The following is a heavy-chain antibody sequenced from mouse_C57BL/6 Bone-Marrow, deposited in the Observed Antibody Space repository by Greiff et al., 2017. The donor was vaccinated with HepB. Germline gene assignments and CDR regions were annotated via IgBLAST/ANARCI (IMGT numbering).Heavy chain of an antibody. Sequence: EVQLVESGGGLVKPGGSLKLSCAASGFTFSDYGMHWVRQAPEKGLEWVAYISSGSSTIYYADTVKGRFTISRDNAKNTLFLQMTSLRSEDTAMYYCARNSNYLFAYWGQGTLVTVSA. CDR1: GFTFSDYG. V-gene: IGHV5-17*01. CDR2: ISSGSSTI. CDR3: ARNSNYLFAY. J-gene: IGHJ3*01. D-gene: IGHD2-5*01.